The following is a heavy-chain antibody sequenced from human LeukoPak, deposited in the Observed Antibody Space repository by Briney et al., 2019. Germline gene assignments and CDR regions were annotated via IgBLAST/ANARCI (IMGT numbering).Heavy chain of an antibody. Sequence: GGSPRLSCAASGFIFTTYSMSWVRQAPGKGLEWVSDSGRGGGTYYADSVTGRFTISRDTSKNTLYLQMNSLRAEDTAVYYCARGDYRDSYFFDYWGQGTLVTVS. CDR3: ARGDYRDSYFFDY. D-gene: IGHD4/OR15-4a*01. J-gene: IGHJ4*02. CDR1: GFIFTTYS. V-gene: IGHV3-23*01. CDR2: SGRGGGT.